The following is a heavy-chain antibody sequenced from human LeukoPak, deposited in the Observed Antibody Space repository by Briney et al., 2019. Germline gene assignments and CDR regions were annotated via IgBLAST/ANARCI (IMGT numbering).Heavy chain of an antibody. CDR2: ISYDESNK. CDR1: GFTFSSYG. CDR3: AKDVSEWLAFDY. D-gene: IGHD6-19*01. J-gene: IGHJ4*02. Sequence: GGSLRLSCAASGFTFSSYGMHWVRQAPGKGLEWVAVISYDESNKYYADSVKGRFTISRDKSKNTLYLQMNSLRAEDTAVYYCAKDVSEWLAFDYWGQGTLVTVSS. V-gene: IGHV3-30*18.